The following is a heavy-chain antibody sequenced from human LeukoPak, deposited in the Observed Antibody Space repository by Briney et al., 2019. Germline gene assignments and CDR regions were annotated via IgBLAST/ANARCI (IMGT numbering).Heavy chain of an antibody. V-gene: IGHV3-33*03. CDR2: IWCDGSNK. J-gene: IGHJ4*02. Sequence: PVGSLRLSCAASGFTFSSYGMHWVRQAPGKGLEWVAVIWCDGSNKYYADSVKGRFTISRGIAKNSLYLQMNSLRAEDTAVYYCAIEIVGATADYWGQGTLVTVSS. CDR3: AIEIVGATADY. D-gene: IGHD1-26*01. CDR1: GFTFSSYG.